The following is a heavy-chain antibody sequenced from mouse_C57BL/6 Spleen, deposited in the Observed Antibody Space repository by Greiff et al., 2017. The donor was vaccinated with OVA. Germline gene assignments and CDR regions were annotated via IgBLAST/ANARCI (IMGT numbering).Heavy chain of an antibody. J-gene: IGHJ2*01. V-gene: IGHV1-15*01. CDR3: TRRGNRYLDY. Sequence: VQLQQSGAELVRPGASVTLSCKASGYTFTDYEMHWVKQTPVHGLEWIGAIDPETGGTAYNQKFQGKAILTADKSTSTAYMDLRSLTSEDSADYYCTRRGNRYLDYWGQGTTLTVSS. CDR2: IDPETGGT. CDR1: GYTFTDYE. D-gene: IGHD2-1*01.